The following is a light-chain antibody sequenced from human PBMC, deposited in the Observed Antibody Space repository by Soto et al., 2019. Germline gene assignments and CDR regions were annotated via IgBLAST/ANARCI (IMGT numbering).Light chain of an antibody. V-gene: IGLV2-8*01. CDR1: SSDVGGYNY. Sequence: QSVLTQPPSASGSPGQSVTISCTGTSSDVGGYNYVSWFQQHPGKAPKLIIHEVNQRPSGVPDRFSGSKSGNTASLTVSGLQAEDEGTYYCSSYGGYNNVVFGHATKLTV. CDR2: EVN. J-gene: IGLJ1*01. CDR3: SSYGGYNNVV.